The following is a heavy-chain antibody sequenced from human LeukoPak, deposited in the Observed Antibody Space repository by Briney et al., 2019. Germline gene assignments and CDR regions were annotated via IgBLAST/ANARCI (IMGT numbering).Heavy chain of an antibody. CDR3: AKAGPLGGCSSTSCPPHYSY. CDR1: GDSISSGTFY. Sequence: PSETLSLTCTVSGDSISSGTFYWGWVRQPPGKGLEWIGSIHYSGNTYYNPSLKSPVTISVDTSKNQFSLRLKSVTAADTAVYYCAKAGPLGGCSSTSCPPHYSYWGQGNLVTVSS. D-gene: IGHD2-2*01. J-gene: IGHJ4*02. V-gene: IGHV4-39*01. CDR2: IHYSGNT.